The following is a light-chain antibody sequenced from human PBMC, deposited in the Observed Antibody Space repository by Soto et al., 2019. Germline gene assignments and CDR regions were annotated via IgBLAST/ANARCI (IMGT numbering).Light chain of an antibody. CDR2: GAS. V-gene: IGKV3-15*01. CDR3: QHYNNWPPLT. CDR1: QSISSN. Sequence: EIVMTQSPATLSVSPGERATLSCRASQSISSNLAWYQQKPGQAPRLLIYGASIRATGIPARFSGSGSGTEFTLTISSLQSEDFAVYYCQHYNNWPPLTFGQGTKVEIK. J-gene: IGKJ1*01.